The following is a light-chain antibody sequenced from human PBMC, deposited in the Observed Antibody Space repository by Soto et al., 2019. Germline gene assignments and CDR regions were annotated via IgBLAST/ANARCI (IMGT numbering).Light chain of an antibody. CDR1: SSDVGGYNY. Sequence: QPALTQPASVSGSPGQSITISCTGTSSDVGGYNYVSWYQQHPGKAPKLIIYEVSNRPSGVSNRFSGSTSGNTASLTISGLQAEDEGDYYCSSYTRGSTYVFGTGTKVTVL. CDR3: SSYTRGSTYV. CDR2: EVS. V-gene: IGLV2-14*01. J-gene: IGLJ1*01.